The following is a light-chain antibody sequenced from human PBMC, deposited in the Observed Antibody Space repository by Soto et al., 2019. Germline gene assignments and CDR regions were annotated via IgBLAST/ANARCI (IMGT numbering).Light chain of an antibody. CDR1: QVITNR. CDR3: QQANSCPIT. Sequence: DIQMTQSPSSVSASVGDRVTITCRASQVITNRLAWYQQKPGKAPKILIYEASSLQSGVPSRISGSGSGTDFTRTISSLQPEDFATYYCQQANSCPITFGQGTRLEMK. V-gene: IGKV1D-12*01. J-gene: IGKJ5*01. CDR2: EAS.